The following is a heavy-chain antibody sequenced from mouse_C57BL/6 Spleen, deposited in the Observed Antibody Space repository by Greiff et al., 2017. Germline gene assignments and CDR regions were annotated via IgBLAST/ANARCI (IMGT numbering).Heavy chain of an antibody. CDR2: IDPEDGDT. V-gene: IGHV14-2*01. J-gene: IGHJ4*01. CDR1: GFNIKDYY. Sequence: EVQLQQSGAELVKPGASVKLSCTASGFNIKDYYMHWVKQRTEQGLEWIGRIDPEDGDTKYAPKFQGKATITADTSSNTAYLQLSSLTSEDTAVYCCARGRRVYYAMDYWGQGTSVTVSS. CDR3: ARGRRVYYAMDY.